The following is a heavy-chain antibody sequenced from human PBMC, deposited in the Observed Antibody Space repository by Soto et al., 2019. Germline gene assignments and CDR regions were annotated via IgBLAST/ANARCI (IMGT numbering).Heavy chain of an antibody. J-gene: IGHJ5*02. CDR3: ARDLIAARPGWFDP. CDR2: ISAYNGNT. D-gene: IGHD6-6*01. Sequence: QVQLVQSGAEVKQPGASVKVSCKASGYIFRTYGISWVRQAPGQGLEWMGWISAYNGNTVYAQKFQGRVTMTTDTSTSKAYMDLRRLRYDDTAVYYCARDLIAARPGWFDPWGQGTLVTVSS. CDR1: GYIFRTYG. V-gene: IGHV1-18*01.